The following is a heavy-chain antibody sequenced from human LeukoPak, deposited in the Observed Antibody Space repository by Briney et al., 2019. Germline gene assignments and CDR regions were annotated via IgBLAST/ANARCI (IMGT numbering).Heavy chain of an antibody. CDR2: INSDGSWT. J-gene: IGHJ4*02. D-gene: IGHD2/OR15-2a*01. CDR3: VSFYETY. CDR1: GFTFSGSW. Sequence: QSGGSLRLSCAASGFTFSGSWMHWVRQAPGKGLVWVSHINSDGSWTSYADSVKGRFTISKDNAKNTVYLQMNSLRAEDTAVYYCVSFYETYWGRGTLVTVSS. V-gene: IGHV3-74*01.